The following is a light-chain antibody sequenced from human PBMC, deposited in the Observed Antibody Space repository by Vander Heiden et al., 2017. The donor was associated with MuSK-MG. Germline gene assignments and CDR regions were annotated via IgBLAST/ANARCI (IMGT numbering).Light chain of an antibody. J-gene: IGKJ1*01. CDR2: KAS. V-gene: IGKV1-5*03. Sequence: DIQMTQSPSTLSASVGDRVTITCRASESSSNYLAWYQQSPGQAPKVLIYKASMCEGGVPSKHHYRGHGTEFTLTISSRQPDDFATYSCEQDARYWTYGQGTKVELK. CDR1: ESSSNY. CDR3: EQDARYWT.